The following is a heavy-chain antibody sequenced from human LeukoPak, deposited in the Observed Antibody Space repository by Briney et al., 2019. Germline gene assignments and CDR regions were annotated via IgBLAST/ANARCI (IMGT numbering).Heavy chain of an antibody. Sequence: SVKVSCKASGGTFSSYATSWVRQAPGQGLEWMGGIIPIFGTANYAQKFQGRVTITADESTSTAYMELSSLRSEDTAVYYCARGGYYDSSGYYSIWGQGTLVTVSS. V-gene: IGHV1-69*13. D-gene: IGHD3-22*01. CDR2: IIPIFGTA. CDR1: GGTFSSYA. CDR3: ARGGYYDSSGYYSI. J-gene: IGHJ4*02.